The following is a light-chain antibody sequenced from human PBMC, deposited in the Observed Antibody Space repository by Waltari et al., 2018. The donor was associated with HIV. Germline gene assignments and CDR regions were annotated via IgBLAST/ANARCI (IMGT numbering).Light chain of an antibody. CDR3: QQYNDWPWFT. Sequence: EIVMTQSPVTLSVSPGKTATLSCRASQSVSSNLAWYQQKAGQTPRLLIYAASTRATGISPRFSGSGSGTRFTLTITSLQSEDVAVYYCQQYNDWPWFTFGQGTKLEIK. CDR2: AAS. V-gene: IGKV3-15*01. CDR1: QSVSSN. J-gene: IGKJ2*01.